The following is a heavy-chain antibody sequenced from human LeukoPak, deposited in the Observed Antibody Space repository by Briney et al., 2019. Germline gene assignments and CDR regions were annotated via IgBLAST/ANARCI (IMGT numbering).Heavy chain of an antibody. CDR2: IYPGDCDT. Sequence: GESLKISCKGSGYSFTRYWIGWVRQLPGKGLEWMGVIYPGDCDTRYSPSFQGQGTISADKSISTAYLQWSSLKASDTAMYYCARISRDGYNAYYYYYMDVWGKGTTVTVSS. CDR3: ARISRDGYNAYYYYYMDV. CDR1: GYSFTRYW. V-gene: IGHV5-51*01. J-gene: IGHJ6*03. D-gene: IGHD5-24*01.